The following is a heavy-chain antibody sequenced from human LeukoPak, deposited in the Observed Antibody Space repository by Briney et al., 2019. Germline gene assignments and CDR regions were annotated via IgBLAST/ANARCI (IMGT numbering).Heavy chain of an antibody. CDR1: GFTFTSFG. J-gene: IGHJ4*02. CDR3: ANRKVGVTDYFDY. CDR2: ISSHSSYI. Sequence: GGSLRLSCAASGFTFTSFGINWVRQAPGKGLEWVSSISSHSSYIYYADSVKGRFTISRDNAKNSVYLQMNSLRGDDTAVYYCANRKVGVTDYFDYWGQGTLVTVSS. V-gene: IGHV3-21*04. D-gene: IGHD1-26*01.